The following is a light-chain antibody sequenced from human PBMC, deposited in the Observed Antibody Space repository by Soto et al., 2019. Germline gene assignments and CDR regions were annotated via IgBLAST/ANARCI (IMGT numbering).Light chain of an antibody. V-gene: IGLV7-46*01. CDR3: LLSYRGGHAV. Sequence: QTVVTQEPSLTVSPGGTVTLTCGSSTGAVTSGHYPYWFQQKPGQAPRTLIYDTSNKHSWTPARFSGSLLGGKAALTLSGAQPEDEAEYYCLLSYRGGHAVFGGGTKLTVL. CDR2: DTS. CDR1: TGAVTSGHY. J-gene: IGLJ2*01.